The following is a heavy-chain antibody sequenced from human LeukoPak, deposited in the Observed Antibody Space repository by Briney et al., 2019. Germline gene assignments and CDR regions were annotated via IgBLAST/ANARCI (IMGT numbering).Heavy chain of an antibody. Sequence: GGSLRLSCAASGFSINYDWMSWVRQAPGKGLEWVGRIKSKTDGGTTEYAAPVKGRFTISRDVSRNTLYLQMSSLKSEDTAVYYCVRDQYRASSSCPGAFDLWGQGTVVTVSS. CDR3: VRDQYRASSSCPGAFDL. D-gene: IGHD2-2*01. J-gene: IGHJ3*01. V-gene: IGHV3-15*01. CDR1: GFSINYDW. CDR2: IKSKTDGGTT.